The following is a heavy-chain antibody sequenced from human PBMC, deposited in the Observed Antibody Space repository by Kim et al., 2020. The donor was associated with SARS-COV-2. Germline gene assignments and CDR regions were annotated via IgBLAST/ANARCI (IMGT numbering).Heavy chain of an antibody. Sequence: ASVKVSCKVSGYTLTELSMHWVRQAPGKGLEWMGGFDPEDGETIYAQKFQGRVTMNEDTSTDTAYMELSSLRSEDTAVYYCATGKYYGSGSYYNDAFDIWVQGTMVTVSS. CDR3: ATGKYYGSGSYYNDAFDI. CDR1: GYTLTELS. CDR2: FDPEDGET. D-gene: IGHD3-10*01. V-gene: IGHV1-24*01. J-gene: IGHJ3*02.